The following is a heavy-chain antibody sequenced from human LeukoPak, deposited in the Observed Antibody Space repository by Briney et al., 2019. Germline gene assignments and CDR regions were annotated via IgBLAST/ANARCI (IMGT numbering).Heavy chain of an antibody. J-gene: IGHJ2*01. V-gene: IGHV3-21*01. CDR3: ARDRVVTGENWYFDL. CDR1: GFTFSSYS. D-gene: IGHD2-21*02. Sequence: GGSLRLSCAASGFTFSSYSMNWVRQAPGKGLEWVSSISSSSSYIYYADSVKGRFTISRDNAKNSLYLQMNSLRAEDTAVYYCARDRVVTGENWYFDLWGRGTLVTVSS. CDR2: ISSSSSYI.